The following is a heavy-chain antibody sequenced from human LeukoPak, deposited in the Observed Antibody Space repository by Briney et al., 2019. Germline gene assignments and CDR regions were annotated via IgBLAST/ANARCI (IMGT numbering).Heavy chain of an antibody. Sequence: PGGSLRLSCAASGFTFTSFSMGWVRQTPGMGLEWVPAITDSGAFTNYADSVKGRFTISRDNSKNTLYLQMNSLRGEDTAVYYCAKRSGHNYGYFDYWGQGILVTVSS. V-gene: IGHV3-23*01. CDR3: AKRSGHNYGYFDY. J-gene: IGHJ4*02. CDR2: ITDSGAFT. CDR1: GFTFTSFS. D-gene: IGHD5-18*01.